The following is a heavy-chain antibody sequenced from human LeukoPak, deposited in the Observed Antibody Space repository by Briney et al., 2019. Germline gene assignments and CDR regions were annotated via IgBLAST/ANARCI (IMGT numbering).Heavy chain of an antibody. D-gene: IGHD5-18*01. CDR2: IYYNGDT. Sequence: SETLSLTCTVSGGSVSNSLYYWSWIRQPPGKGLEWIGYIYYNGDTNYNPSLKRRVIISIDTSSNQFSLRLNSMTAADTAVYYCARVLRAASWRSYDYWGQGSLVTVSS. V-gene: IGHV4-61*01. J-gene: IGHJ4*02. CDR3: ARVLRAASWRSYDY. CDR1: GGSVSNSLYY.